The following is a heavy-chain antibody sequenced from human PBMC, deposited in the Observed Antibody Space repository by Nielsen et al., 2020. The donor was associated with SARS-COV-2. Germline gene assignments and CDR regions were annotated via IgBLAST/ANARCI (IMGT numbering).Heavy chain of an antibody. CDR2: IYYSGNT. V-gene: IGHV4-59*13. J-gene: IGHJ4*02. CDR1: GGSITTYY. CDR3: ARDDDNWGSLAY. D-gene: IGHD7-27*01. Sequence: SETLSLTCAVSGGSITTYYWHWIRQSPGKGLEWIGYIYYSGNTNYNPSLKSRVTISVDTSKNQFPLKLSSVTAADTAVYYCARDDDNWGSLAYWGQGTLVTVSS.